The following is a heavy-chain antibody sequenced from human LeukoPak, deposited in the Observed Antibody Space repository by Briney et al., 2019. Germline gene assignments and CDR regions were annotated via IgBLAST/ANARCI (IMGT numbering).Heavy chain of an antibody. J-gene: IGHJ4*02. CDR3: ARKGRWLQQYYFDY. V-gene: IGHV4-34*01. CDR2: INHSGNT. CDR1: GGSFSGYY. D-gene: IGHD5-24*01. Sequence: SETLSLTCAVYGGSFSGYYWSWIRQPPGKGLEWIGEINHSGNTNYNPSLTSRVTISVDTSRNQFSLKLSSVPAADTAVYYCARKGRWLQQYYFDYWGQGTLVTVSS.